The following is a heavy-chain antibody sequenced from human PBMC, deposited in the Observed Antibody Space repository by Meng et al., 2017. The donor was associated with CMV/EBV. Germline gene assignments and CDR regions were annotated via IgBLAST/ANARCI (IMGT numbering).Heavy chain of an antibody. V-gene: IGHV3-43*01. CDR1: GFTFDDYT. J-gene: IGHJ4*02. CDR3: AKGRITIFGAVDY. CDR2: ISWDGGST. Sequence: GGPLRLSCAASGFTFDDYTMHWVRQAPGKGLEWVSLISWDGGSTYYADSVKGRFTISRDNSKNSLYLQMNSLRTEDTALYYCAKGRITIFGAVDYWGQGTLVTVSS. D-gene: IGHD3-3*01.